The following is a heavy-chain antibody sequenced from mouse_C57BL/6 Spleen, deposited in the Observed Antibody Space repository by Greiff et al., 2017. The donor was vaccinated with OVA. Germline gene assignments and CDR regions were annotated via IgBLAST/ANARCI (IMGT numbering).Heavy chain of an antibody. Sequence: QVQLQQSGAELVKPGASVKLSCKASGYTFTSYWMQWVKQRPGQGLEWIGEIDPSDSYTNYNQKFKGKATLTVDTSSSTAYMQLSSLTSEDSAVYYCARFYYYGYAMDYWGQGTSVTVSS. D-gene: IGHD1-1*01. CDR1: GYTFTSYW. CDR2: IDPSDSYT. J-gene: IGHJ4*01. CDR3: ARFYYYGYAMDY. V-gene: IGHV1-50*01.